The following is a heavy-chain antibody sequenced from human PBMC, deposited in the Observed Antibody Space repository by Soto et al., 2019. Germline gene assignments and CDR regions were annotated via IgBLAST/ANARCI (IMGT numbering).Heavy chain of an antibody. J-gene: IGHJ4*02. D-gene: IGHD4-4*01. Sequence: QVQLVQSGAEVKKPGSSVKVSCKASRGTFSSYTISWVRPAPGQGLEWMGRIIPILDMADYAQKFQGRVTITAVKSTSTDYMELSSLRSEDTAVYYCARQNDAYSPFDYWGQGTLLTVSS. CDR3: ARQNDAYSPFDY. V-gene: IGHV1-69*02. CDR1: RGTFSSYT. CDR2: IIPILDMA.